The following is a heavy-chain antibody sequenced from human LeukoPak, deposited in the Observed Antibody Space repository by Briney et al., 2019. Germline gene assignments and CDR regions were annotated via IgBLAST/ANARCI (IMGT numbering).Heavy chain of an antibody. CDR1: AFTFSNYY. V-gene: IGHV3-7*03. CDR3: ARDPRGYSGYDN. Sequence: GGSLRLSCVASAFTFSNYYMSWVRQAPGKGLEWVANIKQDGSEKYYVDSVKGRFTISRDNAKNSLYLQMNSLRAEDTAVYYCARDPRGYSGYDNWGQGTLVTVSS. CDR2: IKQDGSEK. D-gene: IGHD5-12*01. J-gene: IGHJ4*02.